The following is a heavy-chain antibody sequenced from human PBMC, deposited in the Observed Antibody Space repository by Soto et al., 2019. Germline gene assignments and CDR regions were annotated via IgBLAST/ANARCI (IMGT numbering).Heavy chain of an antibody. CDR3: ARGQAYSSSPFGGPYYFDY. CDR1: GGSISSGGYY. Sequence: SETLSLTCTVSGGSISSGGYYWSWIRQHPGKGLEWIGYIYYSGSTYYNPSLKSRVTISVDTSKNQFSLKLSSVTAADTAVYYCARGQAYSSSPFGGPYYFDYWGQGTLVPGSS. CDR2: IYYSGST. V-gene: IGHV4-31*03. D-gene: IGHD6-6*01. J-gene: IGHJ4*02.